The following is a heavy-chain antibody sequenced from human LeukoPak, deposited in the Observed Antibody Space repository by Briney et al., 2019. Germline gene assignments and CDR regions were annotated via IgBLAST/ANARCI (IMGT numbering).Heavy chain of an antibody. J-gene: IGHJ6*03. V-gene: IGHV4-59*11. CDR3: ARGDSNGDYAHYYYMDA. Sequence: SETLSLTCTVSGGSISSHYWSWIRQPPGKGLEWIGYIYYSGSTNYNPSLKSRVTISVATSKNQFSLKLSSATAADTAVYYWARGDSNGDYAHYYYMDAWGKGTTVTVSS. CDR1: GGSISSHY. D-gene: IGHD4-17*01. CDR2: IYYSGST.